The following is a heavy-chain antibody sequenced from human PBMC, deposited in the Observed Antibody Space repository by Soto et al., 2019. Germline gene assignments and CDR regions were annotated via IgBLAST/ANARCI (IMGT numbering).Heavy chain of an antibody. D-gene: IGHD3-3*01. J-gene: IGHJ4*02. CDR3: ARGRGFVGY. CDR1: GFTFSSYG. V-gene: IGHV3-7*01. Sequence: PGGSLRLSCAASGFTFSSYGMHWVRQAPGKGLEWVANIKEDGSQKYYVDSVKGRFTISRDNAKNSLFLQMNSLRAEDTAVYYCARGRGFVGYWGQGTLVTVSS. CDR2: IKEDGSQK.